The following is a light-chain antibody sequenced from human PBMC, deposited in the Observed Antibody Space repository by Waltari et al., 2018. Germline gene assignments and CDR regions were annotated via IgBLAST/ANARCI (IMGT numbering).Light chain of an antibody. CDR1: KSVVSRSDNKNY. CDR2: WAS. CDR3: QQHYSDPLT. J-gene: IGKJ4*01. Sequence: DIVMTQSQDSLAVSLGERATINCKSSKSVVSRSDNKNYLAWHQQKPGQPPKLLISWASTRESGVPDRFIGSRSGTDFTLTISSLQAEDVAVYYCQQHYSDPLTFGGGTKVEIK. V-gene: IGKV4-1*01.